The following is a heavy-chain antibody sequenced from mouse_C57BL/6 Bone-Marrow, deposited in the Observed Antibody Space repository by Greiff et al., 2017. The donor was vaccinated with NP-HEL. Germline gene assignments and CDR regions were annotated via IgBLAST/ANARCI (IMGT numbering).Heavy chain of an antibody. Sequence: QVQLQQPGAELVKPGASVKVSCKASGYTFTSYWMHWVKQRPGQGLEWIGRIHPSDSDTNYNQKFKGKATITADTSSNTAYLQLSSLTSEDTAVYYCARDYGSSHWYFDVWGTGTTVTVSS. D-gene: IGHD1-1*01. CDR1: GYTFTSYW. CDR3: ARDYGSSHWYFDV. CDR2: IHPSDSDT. J-gene: IGHJ1*03. V-gene: IGHV1-74*01.